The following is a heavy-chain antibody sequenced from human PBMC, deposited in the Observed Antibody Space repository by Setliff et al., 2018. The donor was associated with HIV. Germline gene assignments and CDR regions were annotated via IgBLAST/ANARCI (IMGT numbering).Heavy chain of an antibody. D-gene: IGHD3-10*01. Sequence: SETLSLTCNVSDDSFSTNYWSWIRQPPGKGLEWIGYVYANGETNYNPSLKSRVTMSADTSRNQFSLSLNSATAADTAVYFCARRKLQDSTITTSNWFDSWGQGILVTVSS. J-gene: IGHJ5*01. CDR2: VYANGET. V-gene: IGHV4-4*09. CDR3: ARRKLQDSTITTSNWFDS. CDR1: DDSFSTNY.